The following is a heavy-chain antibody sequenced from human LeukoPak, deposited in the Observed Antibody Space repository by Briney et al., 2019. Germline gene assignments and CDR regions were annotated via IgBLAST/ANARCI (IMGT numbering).Heavy chain of an antibody. CDR3: ARDSDYGGNPFDY. CDR2: IYYSGST. D-gene: IGHD4-23*01. V-gene: IGHV4-59*11. J-gene: IGHJ4*02. Sequence: SETLSLTCTVSGGSIGSHYWSWIRQPPGKGLEWIGYIYYSGSTNYNPSLKSRVTISVDTSKNQFSLKLSSVTAADTAVYYCARDSDYGGNPFDYWGQGTLVTVSS. CDR1: GGSIGSHY.